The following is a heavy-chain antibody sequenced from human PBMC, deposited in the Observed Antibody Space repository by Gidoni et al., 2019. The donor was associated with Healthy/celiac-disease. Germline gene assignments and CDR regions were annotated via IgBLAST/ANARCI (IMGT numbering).Heavy chain of an antibody. D-gene: IGHD3-16*01. V-gene: IGHV3-21*01. CDR1: VFTFSSYS. Sequence: EVQLVESGGGLVKPGGSLRLSCAASVFTFSSYSMTWVRQAPGKGLEWVSSISSSSSYIYYADSVKGRFTISRDNAKNSLYLQMNSLRAEDTAVYYCAREGDYYYYMDVWGKGTTVTVSS. CDR3: AREGDYYYYMDV. J-gene: IGHJ6*03. CDR2: ISSSSSYI.